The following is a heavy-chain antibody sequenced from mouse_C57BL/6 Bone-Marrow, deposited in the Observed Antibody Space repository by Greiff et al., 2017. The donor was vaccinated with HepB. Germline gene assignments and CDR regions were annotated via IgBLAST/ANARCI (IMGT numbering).Heavy chain of an antibody. D-gene: IGHD1-1*01. CDR2: INYDGSST. Sequence: EVQRVESEGGLVQPGSSMKLSCTASGFTFSDYYMAWVRQVPEKGLEWVANINYDGSSTYYLDSLKSRFIISRDNAKNILYLQMSSLKSEDTATYYCAREDYDGSSYWYFDVWGTGTTVTVSS. CDR1: GFTFSDYY. V-gene: IGHV5-16*01. J-gene: IGHJ1*03. CDR3: AREDYDGSSYWYFDV.